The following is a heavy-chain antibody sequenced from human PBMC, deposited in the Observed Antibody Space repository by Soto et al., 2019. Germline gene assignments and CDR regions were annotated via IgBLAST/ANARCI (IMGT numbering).Heavy chain of an antibody. Sequence: GGSLRLSCAASGFTFSSYAMHWVRQAPGKGLEWVAVISYDGSNKYYADSVKSRFTISRDNSKNTLYLQMNSLRAEDTAVYYCAGNYYDILTGYYINYYGMDVWGQGTTVTVSS. CDR2: ISYDGSNK. CDR1: GFTFSSYA. J-gene: IGHJ6*02. D-gene: IGHD3-9*01. CDR3: AGNYYDILTGYYINYYGMDV. V-gene: IGHV3-30-3*01.